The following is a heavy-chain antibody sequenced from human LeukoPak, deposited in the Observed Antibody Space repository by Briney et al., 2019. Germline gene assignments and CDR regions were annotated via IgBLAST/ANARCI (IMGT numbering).Heavy chain of an antibody. Sequence: GGSLRLSCAASGFTLSNYAMNWVRQAPGKGLEWDSAISGSSGNTYYADSVKGRFTISRDNSKNTLYLQMNSLRADDTGIYYCAKGFVEPRPHYFDYWGQGTLVTVSS. CDR2: ISGSSGNT. D-gene: IGHD6-6*01. J-gene: IGHJ4*02. CDR1: GFTLSNYA. CDR3: AKGFVEPRPHYFDY. V-gene: IGHV3-23*01.